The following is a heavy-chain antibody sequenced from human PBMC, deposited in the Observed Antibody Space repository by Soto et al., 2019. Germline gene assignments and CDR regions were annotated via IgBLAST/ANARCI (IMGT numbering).Heavy chain of an antibody. V-gene: IGHV4-34*01. Sequence: PSETLSLTCAVYGGSFSGYYWSWIRHPPGKGLEWIGEINHSGSTNYNPSLKSRVTISVDTSKNQFSLKLSSVTAADTAVYYCARLSIAARAGDYYYYYGMDVWGQGTTVTVSS. CDR3: ARLSIAARAGDYYYYYGMDV. CDR2: INHSGST. CDR1: GGSFSGYY. J-gene: IGHJ6*02. D-gene: IGHD6-6*01.